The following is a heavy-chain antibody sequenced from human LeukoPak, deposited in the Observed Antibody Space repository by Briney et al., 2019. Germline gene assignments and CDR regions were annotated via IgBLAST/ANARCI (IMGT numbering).Heavy chain of an antibody. CDR3: ARKQLQWFNFDY. D-gene: IGHD5-24*01. CDR2: IYYSGST. CDR1: GGSISSGDYY. V-gene: IGHV4-30-4*01. J-gene: IGHJ4*02. Sequence: SETLSLTCTVSGGSISSGDYYWSWIRQPPGTGLEWIGYIYYSGSTYYNPSLKSRVTISVDTSKNQFSLKLSSVTAADTAVYYCARKQLQWFNFDYWGQGTLVTVSS.